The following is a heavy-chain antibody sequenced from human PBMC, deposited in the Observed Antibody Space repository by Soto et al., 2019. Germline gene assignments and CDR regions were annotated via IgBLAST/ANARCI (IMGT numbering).Heavy chain of an antibody. CDR1: GFTFSSYA. CDR2: ISNNGDTA. J-gene: IGHJ4*02. V-gene: IGHV3-23*01. Sequence: GGSLRLSCATSGFTFSSYAMVWVRQAAEKGLEWVASISNNGDTAYYADSVKGRFTISRGNSENTLYLQMNGLRADDAALYFCAKSRVFIGAIVTLLDSWGQGTQVTVSS. D-gene: IGHD3-16*02. CDR3: AKSRVFIGAIVTLLDS.